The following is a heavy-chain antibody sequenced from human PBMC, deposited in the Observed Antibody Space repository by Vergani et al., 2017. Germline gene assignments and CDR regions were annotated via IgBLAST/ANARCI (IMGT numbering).Heavy chain of an antibody. V-gene: IGHV3-23*01. Sequence: EVQLLESGGGSVQPGESLRLSCVASGFRFREHGMNWVRQAPGKGLEWVSGISGHDHRTLYADSVKGRFIISRDTSRNAVYLQMNILRVEDTGVYYCTRSECSGTTCYGHYFDLWGHGILVTVSS. CDR3: TRSECSGTTCYGHYFDL. CDR2: ISGHDHRT. CDR1: GFRFREHG. D-gene: IGHD2-15*01. J-gene: IGHJ4*01.